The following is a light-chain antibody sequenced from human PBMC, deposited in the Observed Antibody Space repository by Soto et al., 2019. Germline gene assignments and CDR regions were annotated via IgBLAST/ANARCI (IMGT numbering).Light chain of an antibody. CDR3: QSYDSSLTVV. Sequence: QSVLTHPPSVSGAPGQRVTISCTGSSSNIGAGYDVHWYQQVPGTAPKLLIYGNINRPSGVPDRFSGSKSGTSASLAITGLQADDEADYYCQSYDSSLTVVFGGGNKLTVL. CDR1: SSNIGAGYD. V-gene: IGLV1-40*01. J-gene: IGLJ2*01. CDR2: GNI.